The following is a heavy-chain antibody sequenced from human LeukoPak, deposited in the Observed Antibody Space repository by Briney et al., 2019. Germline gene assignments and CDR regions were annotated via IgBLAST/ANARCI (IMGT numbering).Heavy chain of an antibody. Sequence: PSETLSLTCTVSGYSISSGFYWGWIRQPPGKGLEWIGSISYSGTTYYNPSLESRVTISADTSKNHFSLKLSSVTAADTAVYYCAANSADYNSLGSSYKVWGQGTLVTVSS. CDR2: ISYSGTT. V-gene: IGHV4-38-2*02. CDR1: GYSISSGFY. J-gene: IGHJ4*02. D-gene: IGHD3-10*01. CDR3: AANSADYNSLGSSYKV.